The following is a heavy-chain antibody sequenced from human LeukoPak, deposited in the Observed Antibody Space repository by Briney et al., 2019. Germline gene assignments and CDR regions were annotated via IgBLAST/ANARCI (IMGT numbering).Heavy chain of an antibody. V-gene: IGHV1-69*01. CDR1: GGTFSSYA. Sequence: EASVNVSCKASGGTFSSYAISWVRQAPGQGLEWMGGIIPIFGTANYAQKFQGRVTITADESTSTAYMELSSLRSEDTAVYYCARFYSAGWWGYFDYWGQGTLVTVSS. CDR2: IIPIFGTA. CDR3: ARFYSAGWWGYFDY. D-gene: IGHD2-8*02. J-gene: IGHJ4*02.